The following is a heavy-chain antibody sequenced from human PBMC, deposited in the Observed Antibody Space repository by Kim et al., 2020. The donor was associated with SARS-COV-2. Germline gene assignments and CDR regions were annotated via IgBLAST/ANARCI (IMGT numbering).Heavy chain of an antibody. J-gene: IGHJ6*02. Sequence: GGSLRLSCAASGFTFSSYAMSWVRQAPGKGLEWVSAISGSGGSTYYADSVKGRFTISRDNSKNTLYLQMNSLRAEDTAVYYCAKDLTTTGGQNWDYYYGMDVWGQGTTVTVSS. CDR3: AKDLTTTGGQNWDYYYGMDV. V-gene: IGHV3-23*01. CDR2: ISGSGGST. D-gene: IGHD7-27*01. CDR1: GFTFSSYA.